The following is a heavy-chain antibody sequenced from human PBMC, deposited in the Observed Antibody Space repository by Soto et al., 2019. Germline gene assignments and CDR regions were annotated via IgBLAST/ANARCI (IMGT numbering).Heavy chain of an antibody. CDR2: IGTAGDT. V-gene: IGHV3-13*01. Sequence: GESLKISCAASGFTFSSYDMHWVRQATGKGLEWVSAIGTAGDTYYPGSVKGRFTISRENAKNSLYLQMNSLRAGDTAVYYCARDLVIASSCRLHYYGKDLRGQGTTVSVSS. CDR1: GFTFSSYD. J-gene: IGHJ6*02. D-gene: IGHD3-9*01. CDR3: ARDLVIASSCRLHYYGKDL.